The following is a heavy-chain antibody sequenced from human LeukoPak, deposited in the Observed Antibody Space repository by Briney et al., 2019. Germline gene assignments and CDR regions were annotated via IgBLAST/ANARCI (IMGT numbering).Heavy chain of an antibody. CDR1: GGSISSSSYY. J-gene: IGHJ4*02. CDR2: IYYSGST. CDR3: ARDLLYYGSGNIDY. V-gene: IGHV4-39*02. D-gene: IGHD3-10*01. Sequence: SETLSLTCTVSGGSISSSSYYWGWIRQPPGKGLGWIGSIYYSGSTYYNPSLKSRVTISVDTSKNQFSLKLSSVTAADTAVYYCARDLLYYGSGNIDYWGQGTLVTVSS.